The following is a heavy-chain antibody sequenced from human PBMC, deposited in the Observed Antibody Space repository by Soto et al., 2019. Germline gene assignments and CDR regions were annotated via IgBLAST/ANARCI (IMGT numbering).Heavy chain of an antibody. CDR3: ARFVRSCSATTCATRADV. J-gene: IGHJ6*02. D-gene: IGHD2-15*01. CDR1: GGFVNSDTHS. Sequence: SETLSLTCTVSGGFVNSDTHSWSWIRQTPGKRLEWIGFIYSGGSTKNPSLRSRVTMSVDTSKNQFSLKLRSVIVADTAVYHCARFVRSCSATTCATRADVWGQGITVTVSS. CDR2: IYSGGST. V-gene: IGHV4-61*01.